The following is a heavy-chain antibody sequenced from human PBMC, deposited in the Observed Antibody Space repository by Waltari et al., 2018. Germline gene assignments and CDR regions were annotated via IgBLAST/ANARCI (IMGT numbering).Heavy chain of an antibody. CDR2: IYYSGST. D-gene: IGHD1-26*01. V-gene: IGHV4-59*01. CDR1: GGSISSYY. J-gene: IGHJ4*02. Sequence: QVQLQESGPGLVKPSETLSLTCTVSGGSISSYYWSWIRQTPGRGLEWIGYIYYSGSTNYNPPLKSRVTISVDTSKNQFSLKVSSVTAADTAVYYCATGPGSYGRVYYCAYWGQGTLVTVSS. CDR3: ATGPGSYGRVYYCAY.